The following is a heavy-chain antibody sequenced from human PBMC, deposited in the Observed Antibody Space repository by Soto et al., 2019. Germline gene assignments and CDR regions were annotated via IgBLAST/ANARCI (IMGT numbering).Heavy chain of an antibody. V-gene: IGHV1-46*01. Sequence: ASVKVSCKASGYTFTSYYMHWVRQAPGQGLEWMGIINPSGGSTSYAQKFQGRVTMTRDTSTSTVYMELSSLRSEDTAVYYCARANSRIAVAGRRYFQQWGQGTLVTVSS. CDR2: INPSGGST. CDR3: ARANSRIAVAGRRYFQQ. J-gene: IGHJ1*01. CDR1: GYTFTSYY. D-gene: IGHD6-19*01.